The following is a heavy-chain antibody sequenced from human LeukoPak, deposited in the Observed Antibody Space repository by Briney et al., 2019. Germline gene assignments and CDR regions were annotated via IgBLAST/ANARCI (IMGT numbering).Heavy chain of an antibody. Sequence: PGGSLRLSCAASEFTVSSNYMSWVRQAPGKGLEWVSVIYSGGSTYYADSVKGRFTISRDNSKNTLYLQMNSLRAEDTAVYYCARGYEDSGLVVVPAAMEKAFDIWGQGTMVTVSS. D-gene: IGHD2-2*01. V-gene: IGHV3-53*01. CDR2: IYSGGST. CDR3: ARGYEDSGLVVVPAAMEKAFDI. J-gene: IGHJ3*02. CDR1: EFTVSSNY.